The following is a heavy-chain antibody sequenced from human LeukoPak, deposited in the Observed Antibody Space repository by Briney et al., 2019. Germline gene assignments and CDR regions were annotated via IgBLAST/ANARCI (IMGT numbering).Heavy chain of an antibody. D-gene: IGHD4-17*01. J-gene: IGHJ5*02. V-gene: IGHV4-38-2*02. CDR1: GYSISSGYH. Sequence: SETLSLTCTVSGYSISSGYHWGWIRQPPGKGLEWIGSIYHSGSTYYNPSLKSRVTISVDTSKNQFSLKLSSVTAADTAVYYCAKITPGDYARERFNWFDPWGQGTLVTVSS. CDR3: AKITPGDYARERFNWFDP. CDR2: IYHSGST.